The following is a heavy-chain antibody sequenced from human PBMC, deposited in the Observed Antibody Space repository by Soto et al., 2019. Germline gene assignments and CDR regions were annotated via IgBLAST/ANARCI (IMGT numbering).Heavy chain of an antibody. CDR1: GGTFSSYT. V-gene: IGHV1-69*02. J-gene: IGHJ4*02. Sequence: GASVKVSCKASGGTFSSYTISWVRQAPGQGLGWMGRIIPILGIANYAQKFQGRVTITADKSTSTAYMELSSLRSEDTAVYYCASVSPGRPKVYFDYWGQGTLVTVPS. CDR2: IIPILGIA. CDR3: ASVSPGRPKVYFDY.